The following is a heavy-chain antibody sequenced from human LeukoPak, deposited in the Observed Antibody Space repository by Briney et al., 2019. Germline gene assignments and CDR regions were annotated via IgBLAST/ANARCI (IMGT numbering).Heavy chain of an antibody. CDR3: ARGRRITPMFDY. Sequence: PGRPLRLSCAASGFTFSSYAMHWVRQAPGKGLEWVAVISYDGSNKYYADSVKGRFTISRDNSKNTLYLQMNSLRAEDTAVYYCARGRRITPMFDYWGQGTLVTVSS. V-gene: IGHV3-30-3*01. D-gene: IGHD1-14*01. CDR1: GFTFSSYA. J-gene: IGHJ4*02. CDR2: ISYDGSNK.